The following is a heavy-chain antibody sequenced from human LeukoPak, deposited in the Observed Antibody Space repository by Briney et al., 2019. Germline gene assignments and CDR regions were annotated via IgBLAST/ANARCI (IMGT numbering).Heavy chain of an antibody. D-gene: IGHD3-16*01. J-gene: IGHJ4*02. CDR2: ISGSGGST. CDR1: GFTFSSYA. Sequence: GGSLRLSCAASGFTFSSYAMSWVRQAPGKGLEWVSAISGSGGSTYYADSVKGRFTISRGNSKNTLYLQMNSLRAEDTAVYHCANLWGGSYEDLWGQGTLVTVSS. CDR3: ANLWGGSYEDL. V-gene: IGHV3-23*01.